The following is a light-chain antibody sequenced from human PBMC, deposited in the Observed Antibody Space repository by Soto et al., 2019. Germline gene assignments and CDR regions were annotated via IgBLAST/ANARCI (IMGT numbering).Light chain of an antibody. CDR1: QTILTY. Sequence: DIQMTQSPSSLSASVGDRVTITCRASQTILTYLNWYQQKPGKAPKLLIYAASSLQSGVPSRFSGGGSATDFTLTISSLQPEDFATYYCQHSYSPPYTFGQGTKLEIK. CDR3: QHSYSPPYT. J-gene: IGKJ2*01. V-gene: IGKV1-39*01. CDR2: AAS.